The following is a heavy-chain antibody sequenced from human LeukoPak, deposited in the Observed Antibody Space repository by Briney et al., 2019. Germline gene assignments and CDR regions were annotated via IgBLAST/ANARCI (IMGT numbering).Heavy chain of an antibody. CDR1: GGTFSGYY. CDR3: AREYGYWYFDL. D-gene: IGHD2-8*01. CDR2: INHSGST. V-gene: IGHV4-34*01. Sequence: SETLSLTCAVYGGTFSGYYWSWIRQPPGKGLEWIGEINHSGSTNYNPSLKSRVTISVDTSKNQFSLKLSSVTAADTAVYYCAREYGYWYFDLWGRGTLVTVSS. J-gene: IGHJ2*01.